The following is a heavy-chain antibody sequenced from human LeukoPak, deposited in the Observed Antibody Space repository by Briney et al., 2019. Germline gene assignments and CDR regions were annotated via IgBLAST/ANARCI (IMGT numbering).Heavy chain of an antibody. CDR1: GFTFSSYG. CDR3: ARLSSHYGDYKVDP. D-gene: IGHD4-17*01. Sequence: GGSLRLSCAASGFTFSSYGMSWVRQAPGKGLEWVSTISSSGDSTYYADSVKGRFTISRDNSKNTLYLQMNSLRAEDTAVYYCARLSSHYGDYKVDPWGQGTLVTVSS. CDR2: ISSSGDST. V-gene: IGHV3-23*01. J-gene: IGHJ5*02.